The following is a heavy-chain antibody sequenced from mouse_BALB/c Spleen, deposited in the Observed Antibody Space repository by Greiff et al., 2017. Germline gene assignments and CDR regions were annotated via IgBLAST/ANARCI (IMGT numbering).Heavy chain of an antibody. CDR3: ARSGRYDEGAWFAY. V-gene: IGHV3-8*02. D-gene: IGHD2-14*01. CDR1: GDSITSGY. CDR2: ISYSGST. J-gene: IGHJ3*01. Sequence: VQLKESGPSLVKPSQTLSLTCSVTGDSITSGYWNWIRKFPGNKLEYMGYISYSGSTYYNPSLKSRISITRDTAKNQYYLQLNSVTTEDTATYYCARSGRYDEGAWFAYWGQGTLVTVSA.